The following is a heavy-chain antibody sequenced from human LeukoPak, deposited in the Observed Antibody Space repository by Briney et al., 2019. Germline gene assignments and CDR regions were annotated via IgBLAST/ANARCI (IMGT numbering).Heavy chain of an antibody. CDR1: GGTFSSYA. CDR3: ASLRSSYS. J-gene: IGHJ4*02. CDR2: IIPILGIA. V-gene: IGHV1-69*04. Sequence: SVKVSCKASGGTFSSYAISWVRQAPGQGLELMGRIIPILGIANYAQKFQGRVTITADKSTSTAYMELSSLRSEDTAVYYCASLRSSYSWGQGTLVTVSS. D-gene: IGHD6-6*01.